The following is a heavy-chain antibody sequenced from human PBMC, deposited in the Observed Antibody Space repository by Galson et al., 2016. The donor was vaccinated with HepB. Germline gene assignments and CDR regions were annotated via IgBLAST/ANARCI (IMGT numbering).Heavy chain of an antibody. V-gene: IGHV4-4*07. CDR2: IYSTGDT. J-gene: IGHJ3*01. CDR3: ARGYCSGGSCRHDAFDV. CDR1: GDSMIPYF. D-gene: IGHD2-15*01. Sequence: ETLSLTCSVSGDSMIPYFWTWIRQPAGKGLEWLGRIYSTGDTNYSPSLVSRVTMLVATSKNQFSLRLDSLTAADTAVYYCARGYCSGGSCRHDAFDVWGQGTMVTVSS.